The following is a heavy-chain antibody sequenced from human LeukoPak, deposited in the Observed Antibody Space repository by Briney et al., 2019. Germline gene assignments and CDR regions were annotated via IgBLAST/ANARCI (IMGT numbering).Heavy chain of an antibody. CDR2: IYHSGST. V-gene: IGHV4-30-2*01. D-gene: IGHD6-13*01. Sequence: SETLSLTCAVSGRSISSGGYSWSRIRQPPGKGLEWIGYIYHSGSTYYNPSLKSRVTISVDRSKNQFSLKLSSVTAADTAVYYCARLVAATGNFDYWGQGTLVTVSS. J-gene: IGHJ4*02. CDR1: GRSISSGGYS. CDR3: ARLVAATGNFDY.